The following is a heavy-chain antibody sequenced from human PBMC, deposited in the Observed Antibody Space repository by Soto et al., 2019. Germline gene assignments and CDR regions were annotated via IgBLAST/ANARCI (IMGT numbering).Heavy chain of an antibody. CDR3: ARGGGIAVPNFDY. J-gene: IGHJ4*02. Sequence: QVQLQESGPGLVKPSQTLSLTCTVSGGSISSGGYYWSWIRQHPGKGLEWIGYIYYSGSTYYNPSLKSRVTILVDTSKNQFSLKLSSVVAADTAVYYCARGGGIAVPNFDYWGQGTLVTVSS. V-gene: IGHV4-31*03. CDR2: IYYSGST. CDR1: GGSISSGGYY. D-gene: IGHD6-19*01.